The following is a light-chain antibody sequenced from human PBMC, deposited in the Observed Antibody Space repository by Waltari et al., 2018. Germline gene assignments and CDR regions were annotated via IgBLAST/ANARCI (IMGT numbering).Light chain of an antibody. V-gene: IGLV2-14*01. J-gene: IGLJ2*01. CDR2: EVS. Sequence: QSALTQPASVSGSPGQAITISCTGTSSDVGGYNHVSWYQQHPCKAPKVILYEVSNRPSGVSNRLSGSKSGNTASLTISGLQAEDEADYYCSSYTTSSTPVFGGGTKLTVL. CDR3: SSYTTSSTPV. CDR1: SSDVGGYNH.